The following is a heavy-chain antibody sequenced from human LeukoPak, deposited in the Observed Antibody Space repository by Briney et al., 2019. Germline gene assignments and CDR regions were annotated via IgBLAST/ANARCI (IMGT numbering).Heavy chain of an antibody. D-gene: IGHD2-21*01. CDR1: GGPFSGYY. J-gene: IGHJ4*02. CDR3: ARKLRGARADY. Sequence: SETLSLTCAVYGGPFSGYYWSWIRQPPGKRLERIGEINHRGSPNHNPSLQSRVTIPADTSKNQFSLKLSSVTAADTAVYYCARKLRGARADYWGQGTRVTVSS. V-gene: IGHV4-34*01. CDR2: INHRGSP.